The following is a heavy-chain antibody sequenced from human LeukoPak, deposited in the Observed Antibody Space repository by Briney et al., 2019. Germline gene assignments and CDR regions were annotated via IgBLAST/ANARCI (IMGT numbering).Heavy chain of an antibody. J-gene: IGHJ4*02. CDR2: IGDNGDTT. Sequence: PGGSLRLSCAASGFSFRSYVMSWVRQAPGKGLEWVSAIGDNGDTTYYADSVEGRFTISRDNSKNTVFLQMNSLRAEDTAVYYCARHDRSMRFFDYWGQGTLVTVSS. CDR3: ARHDRSMRFFDY. CDR1: GFSFRSYV. V-gene: IGHV3-23*01. D-gene: IGHD1-1*01.